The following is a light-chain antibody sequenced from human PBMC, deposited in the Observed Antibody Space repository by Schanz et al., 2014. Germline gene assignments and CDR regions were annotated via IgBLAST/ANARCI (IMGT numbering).Light chain of an antibody. V-gene: IGKV1-9*01. CDR2: AAS. J-gene: IGKJ1*01. Sequence: IQLTQSPSSLSASVGDRVTITCRASQGISSYLAWYQQKPGKAPKLLIYAASTLQSGVPSRFSGSGSGTDFTLTISRLEPEDFAVYYCQQSGSSPLTFGQGTTVEIK. CDR1: QGISSY. CDR3: QQSGSSPLT.